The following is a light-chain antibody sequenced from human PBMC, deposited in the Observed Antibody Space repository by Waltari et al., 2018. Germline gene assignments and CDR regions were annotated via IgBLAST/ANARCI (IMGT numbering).Light chain of an antibody. V-gene: IGKV3-20*01. J-gene: IGKJ1*01. CDR3: QKYESLPAT. CDR1: QSVSKY. CDR2: HAS. Sequence: EIVLTQSPGSLSLSPGERATLSCRASQSVSKYLAWYQQKPGQAPRLLIYHASSRATGIPDRFMGSGFGTDFSLTISRLEPEDFAVYYCQKYESLPATFGQGTKVEIK.